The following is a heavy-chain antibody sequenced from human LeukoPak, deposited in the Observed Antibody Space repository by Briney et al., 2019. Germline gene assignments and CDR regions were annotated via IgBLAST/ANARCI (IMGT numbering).Heavy chain of an antibody. CDR3: ARDWYSTGYFDP. CDR2: ISDSGGST. Sequence: GGSLRLSCAASGFTFSSYALSWVRQAPGKGLEWVSGISDSGGSTHYADSVKGRFTVSRDNSKNTLYLQMNTLRAEDTAVYYCARDWYSTGYFDPWGQGTLVTVSS. V-gene: IGHV3-23*01. CDR1: GFTFSSYA. J-gene: IGHJ5*02. D-gene: IGHD6-19*01.